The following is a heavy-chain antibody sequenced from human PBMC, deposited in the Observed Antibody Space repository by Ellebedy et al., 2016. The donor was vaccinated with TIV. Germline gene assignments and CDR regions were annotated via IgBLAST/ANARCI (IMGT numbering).Heavy chain of an antibody. CDR1: GFTFRSYG. CDR3: ARTSTTETLTTSLHH. CDR2: ISYDESNK. Sequence: GESLKISXAASGFTFRSYGMHWVRQAPGKGLGWVALISYDESNKYYADSVKGRFIISRDNSKNTVYLQMSSLKSDDTAVYYCARTSTTETLTTSLHHWGQGTLVTVSS. V-gene: IGHV3-30*03. D-gene: IGHD1-1*01. J-gene: IGHJ1*01.